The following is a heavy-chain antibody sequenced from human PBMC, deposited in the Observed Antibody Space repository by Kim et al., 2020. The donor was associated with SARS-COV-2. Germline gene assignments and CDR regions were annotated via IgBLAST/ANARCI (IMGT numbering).Heavy chain of an antibody. D-gene: IGHD6-19*01. CDR1: GYTFTRYT. CDR3: VRDGGSGWHRFDP. J-gene: IGHJ5*02. CDR2: IDPDNGNT. V-gene: IGHV1-3*01. Sequence: ASVKVSCKTSGYTFTRYTIHWVRQAPGQTLEWMGCIDPDNGNTRYSPRFQGRVTIARDTSASTVFMELSSLESDDTSVYYCVRDGGSGWHRFDPWGRGTPVTVSS.